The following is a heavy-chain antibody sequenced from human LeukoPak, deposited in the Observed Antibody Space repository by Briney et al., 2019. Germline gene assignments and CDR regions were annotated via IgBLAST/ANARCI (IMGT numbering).Heavy chain of an antibody. CDR2: ISATGDNS. J-gene: IGHJ4*02. Sequence: GGSLRLSCAASGFTFSSYAMTWVRQAPGKGLEWVSAISATGDNSYYADSVKGRSTISRDNSKNTLYLQMDSLRAEDTALYYCAKRGGVGSAYPGDYWGQGTLVTVSS. V-gene: IGHV3-23*01. CDR3: AKRGGVGSAYPGDY. D-gene: IGHD3-16*01. CDR1: GFTFSSYA.